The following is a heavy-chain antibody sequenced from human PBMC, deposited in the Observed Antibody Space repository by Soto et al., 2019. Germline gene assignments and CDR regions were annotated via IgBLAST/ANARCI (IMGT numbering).Heavy chain of an antibody. CDR2: INAGNGNT. CDR3: ARDPGYSYGYN. D-gene: IGHD5-18*01. CDR1: GYTFTSYA. Sequence: QVQLVQSGAEVKKPGASVKVSCKASGYTFTSYATYWVRQAPGQRLEWMGWINAGNGNTKYSQKFQGRVTITRDTSASTAYMELSSLRSEDTAVYYCARDPGYSYGYNWGQGTLVTVS. V-gene: IGHV1-3*01. J-gene: IGHJ4*02.